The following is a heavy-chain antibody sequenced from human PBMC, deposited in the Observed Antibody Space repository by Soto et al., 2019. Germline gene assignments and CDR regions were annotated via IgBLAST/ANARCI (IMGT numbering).Heavy chain of an antibody. CDR1: GFTFSNYN. V-gene: IGHV3-21*01. Sequence: GGSLRLSCVASGFTFSNYNMNCVRQAPGKGLEWVSHISGTSVFIHYADSVKGRFTISIDNAKNSVHLQMHNLRVEDSTVYYCAREGALKPFSSWGQGALVTVAS. CDR2: ISGTSVFI. CDR3: AREGALKPFSS. J-gene: IGHJ5*02.